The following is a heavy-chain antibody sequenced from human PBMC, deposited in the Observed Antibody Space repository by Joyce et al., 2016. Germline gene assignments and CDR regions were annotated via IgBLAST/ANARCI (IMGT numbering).Heavy chain of an antibody. Sequence: QVQLVESGGGVVQPGRSLRLSCAASGFNFTKYIMHWVRQAPGKGPAWVAVIWHDRNNKYYADSVKGRFTISRDNSKNTLYLQMDSLTAEDTAVYYCATLGTSGFDSWGQGTLVTVSS. CDR3: ATLGTSGFDS. CDR1: GFNFTKYI. D-gene: IGHD3-16*01. J-gene: IGHJ4*02. CDR2: IWHDRNNK. V-gene: IGHV3-33*03.